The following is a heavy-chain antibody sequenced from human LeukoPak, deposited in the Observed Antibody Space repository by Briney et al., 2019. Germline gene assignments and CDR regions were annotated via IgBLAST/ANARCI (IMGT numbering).Heavy chain of an antibody. D-gene: IGHD1-26*01. Sequence: SETLSLTCSVSGDSISIYYWSWIRQPPGKGLEWIGYIDHTGSTNYNPSLNSRVTISLDTSKNQFSLKLSSVTAADTAVYYCAREPLSGSYFGRWDDAFDIWGQGTMVTVSS. J-gene: IGHJ3*02. V-gene: IGHV4-59*12. CDR3: AREPLSGSYFGRWDDAFDI. CDR2: IDHTGST. CDR1: GDSISIYY.